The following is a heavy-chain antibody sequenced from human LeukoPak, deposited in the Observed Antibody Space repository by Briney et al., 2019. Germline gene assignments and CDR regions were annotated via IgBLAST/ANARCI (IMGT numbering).Heavy chain of an antibody. J-gene: IGHJ4*02. CDR2: IQYDGSNN. CDR1: GFTFSNYG. D-gene: IGHD3-22*01. V-gene: IGHV3-30*02. Sequence: GGSLRLSCAASGFTFSNYGMHWVRQAPGKGLEWVAFIQYDGSNNYYADSVKGRFTISRDSSKNTLYLQMNSLRAEDTAVYYCARGLYYYDSSGYPDWGQGTLVTVSS. CDR3: ARGLYYYDSSGYPD.